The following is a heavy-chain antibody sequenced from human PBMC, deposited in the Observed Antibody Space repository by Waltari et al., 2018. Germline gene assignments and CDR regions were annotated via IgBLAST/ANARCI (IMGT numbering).Heavy chain of an antibody. J-gene: IGHJ3*01. CDR1: GGSIDTPKHY. D-gene: IGHD5-12*01. CDR3: ATYIGASVGTAAFDV. CDR2: ISYAGTT. V-gene: IGHV4-39*01. Sequence: QLQLQESGPGPVKPSETLSLTCSVSGGSIDTPKHYWSWIRQPPGQALEWIGTISYAGTTYTNPSRRRRLTMSRDTSRNQFALTWGSTTAADTAVYYCATYIGASVGTAAFDVWGQGTMVTVSS.